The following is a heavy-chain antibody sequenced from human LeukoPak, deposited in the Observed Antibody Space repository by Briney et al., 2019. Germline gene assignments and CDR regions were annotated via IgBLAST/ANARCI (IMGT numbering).Heavy chain of an antibody. CDR2: IGSSSSYI. V-gene: IGHV3-21*01. D-gene: IGHD4-17*01. J-gene: IGHJ4*02. CDR3: ARDQYGDYAFDY. Sequence: GGSLRLSCAASGFTFSSYSMNWVRQAPGKGLEWVSSIGSSSSYIYYADSVKGRFTISRDNAKNSLYLQMNSLRAEDTAVYYCARDQYGDYAFDYWGQGTPVTVSS. CDR1: GFTFSSYS.